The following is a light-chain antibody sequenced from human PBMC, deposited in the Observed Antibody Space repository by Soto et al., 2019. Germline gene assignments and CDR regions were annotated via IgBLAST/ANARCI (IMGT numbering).Light chain of an antibody. CDR1: QSVSSN. V-gene: IGKV3-15*01. J-gene: IGKJ4*01. Sequence: IGMTESLDNLSSTDTDIATLSYRASQSVSSNLAWYQQKPGQAPRLLIYGASTRATGIPARFSGSGSGTEFTLTICSLQSEDFAVYYCQQDNNLPLNFCAGTKVEIK. CDR2: GAS. CDR3: QQDNNLPLN.